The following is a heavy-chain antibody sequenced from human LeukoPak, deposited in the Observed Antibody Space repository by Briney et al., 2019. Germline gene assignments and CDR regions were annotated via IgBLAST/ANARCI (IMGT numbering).Heavy chain of an antibody. CDR3: ARDFQGYFDY. CDR1: GGSISSGSYY. V-gene: IGHV4-61*02. Sequence: SETLSLTCTVSGGSISSGSYYWSWIRQPAGKGLEWIGRIYTSGSTNYNPSLKSRVTISVDTSKNQFSLKLSSVTAADTAVYYCARDFQGYFDYWGQGTLVTVSS. J-gene: IGHJ4*02. CDR2: IYTSGST.